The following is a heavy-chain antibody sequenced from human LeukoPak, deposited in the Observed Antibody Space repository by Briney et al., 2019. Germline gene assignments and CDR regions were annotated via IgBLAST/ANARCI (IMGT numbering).Heavy chain of an antibody. D-gene: IGHD2-15*01. CDR3: AKAATYCSGGTCCDH. J-gene: IGHJ5*02. CDR1: GFIFSTNA. Sequence: PGGSLRLSCSASGFIFSTNAMSWVRQAPGKGLEWISGISGSGGNTYYADSVKGRFTISRDNSKSTLYLQMNSLRGEDTAVYYCAKAATYCSGGTCCDHWGQGTLVTVSS. CDR2: ISGSGGNT. V-gene: IGHV3-23*01.